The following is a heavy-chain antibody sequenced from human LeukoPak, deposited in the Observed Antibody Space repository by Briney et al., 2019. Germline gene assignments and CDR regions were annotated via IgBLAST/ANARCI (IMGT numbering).Heavy chain of an antibody. CDR1: GYTFTSHG. CDR3: ARDQEGFDY. J-gene: IGHJ4*02. V-gene: IGHV1-46*01. Sequence: ASVKVSCKASGYTFTSHGISWVRQAPGQGLEWMGMIYPRDGSTSYAQKFQGRVTVTRDTSTSTVHMELSGLRSEDTAVYYCARDQEGFDYWGQGTLVTVSS. CDR2: IYPRDGST.